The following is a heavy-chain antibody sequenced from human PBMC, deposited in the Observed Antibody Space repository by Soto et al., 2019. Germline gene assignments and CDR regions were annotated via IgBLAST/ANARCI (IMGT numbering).Heavy chain of an antibody. CDR2: IYYIGST. CDR1: GDSICNGGYY. D-gene: IGHD1-26*01. J-gene: IGHJ4*02. Sequence: QVQLQESGPGLVKPLQTLALPCIVSGDSICNGGYYWSWIRQHPGKGLEWIGFIYYIGSTYCNPSLKSRVIISVDTSKNQFSLKVSSVTAADTAVYYCARSGGSYSYFDHWGQGTLVTVSS. V-gene: IGHV4-31*03. CDR3: ARSGGSYSYFDH.